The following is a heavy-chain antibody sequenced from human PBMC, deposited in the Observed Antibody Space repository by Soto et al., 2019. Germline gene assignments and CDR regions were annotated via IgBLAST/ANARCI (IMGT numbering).Heavy chain of an antibody. V-gene: IGHV1-2*02. Sequence: ASVKVSCKASGYTFTGYYMHWVRQAPGQGLEWMGWINPNSGGTNYAQKFQGRVTMTRDTSISTAYMELNRLRSDDTAVYYCARVDIVVVPAAIYYGMDVWGQGTTLTVSS. CDR2: INPNSGGT. D-gene: IGHD2-2*01. J-gene: IGHJ6*02. CDR3: ARVDIVVVPAAIYYGMDV. CDR1: GYTFTGYY.